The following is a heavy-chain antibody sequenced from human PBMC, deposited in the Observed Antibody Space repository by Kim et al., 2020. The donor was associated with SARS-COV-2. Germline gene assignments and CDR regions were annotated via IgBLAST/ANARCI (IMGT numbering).Heavy chain of an antibody. CDR2: ISISSSYI. V-gene: IGHV3-21*01. D-gene: IGHD5-18*01. CDR3: SRKTAPLFDY. CDR1: GFTISRDF. J-gene: IGHJ4*02. Sequence: GGSLRLSCVASGFTISRDFMKWVRQAPGNGLECVSSISISSSYIYYSDSVKGRFTISRDKAKNSLYLQMNSLIAEDTAVYYCSRKTAPLFDYWGQGTLVTVS.